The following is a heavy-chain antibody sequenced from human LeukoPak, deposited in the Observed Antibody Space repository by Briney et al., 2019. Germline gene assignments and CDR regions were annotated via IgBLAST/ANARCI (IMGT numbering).Heavy chain of an antibody. D-gene: IGHD1-26*01. CDR1: GYSINSGYY. J-gene: IGHJ4*02. CDR3: ARHGDSGRYYFDY. Sequence: SETPSLTCTVSGYSINSGYYWTWIRQPPGKGLEWIGEINHSGSTNYNPSLKSRVTISVDTSKNQFSLKLSSVTAADTAVYYCARHGDSGRYYFDYWGQGTLVTVSS. V-gene: IGHV4-38-2*02. CDR2: INHSGST.